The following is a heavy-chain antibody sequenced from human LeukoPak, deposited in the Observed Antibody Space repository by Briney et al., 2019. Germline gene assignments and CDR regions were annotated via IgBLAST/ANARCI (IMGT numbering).Heavy chain of an antibody. CDR3: ARDHGWQSFDL. J-gene: IGHJ3*01. V-gene: IGHV3-7*04. CDR2: IKRDGSEK. CDR1: GFTFSSYW. Sequence: GGSLGLSCAASGFTFSSYWMTWVRQAPGRGLEWVASIKRDGSEKNYVDSVKGRFTISRDNGKNSLYLQMNSLRVEDTAVYYCARDHGWQSFDLWGQGTMLTVSS. D-gene: IGHD6-19*01.